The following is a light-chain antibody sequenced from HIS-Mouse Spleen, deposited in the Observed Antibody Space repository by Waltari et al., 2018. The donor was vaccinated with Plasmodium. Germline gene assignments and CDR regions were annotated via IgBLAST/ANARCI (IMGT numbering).Light chain of an antibody. Sequence: SYELTQPPPLSAPPGQTARNPRSGAALPQKYASWYPPKSGQAPLLVIYEDSKRPPGIPERFSGSSSGTMATLTISGAQVEDEADYYCYSTDSSGNHRVFGGGTKLTVL. V-gene: IGLV3-10*01. CDR1: ALPQKY. CDR2: EDS. CDR3: YSTDSSGNHRV. J-gene: IGLJ3*02.